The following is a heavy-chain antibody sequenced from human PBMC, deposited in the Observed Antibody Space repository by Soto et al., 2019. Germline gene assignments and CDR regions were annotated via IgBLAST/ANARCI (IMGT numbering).Heavy chain of an antibody. J-gene: IGHJ4*02. CDR1: GGSISSGGYY. V-gene: IGHV4-31*02. D-gene: IGHD6-13*01. CDR2: IYYSGST. CDR3: AIAVPPAGYSSRWPFDY. Sequence: SETLSLTCTVSGGSISSGGYYWSWLRQHPGKGLEWIGYIYYSGSTYYNPSLKSRVTISVDTSKNQFSLKLSSVTAADTAVYYCAIAVPPAGYSSRWPFDYRGQRTPVTVSS.